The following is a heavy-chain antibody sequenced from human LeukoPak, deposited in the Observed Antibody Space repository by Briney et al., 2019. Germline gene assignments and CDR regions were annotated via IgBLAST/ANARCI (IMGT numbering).Heavy chain of an antibody. CDR1: GFTFSSYG. V-gene: IGHV3-30*02. CDR3: ARAKYLYDFWSGYPYYFDY. D-gene: IGHD3-3*01. J-gene: IGHJ4*02. Sequence: GGSLRLSCAASGFTFSSYGMHWVCQAQGKGLGWVAFIRFDGSNKYYADSVKGRFAISRDNSKNTLYLQMNSLRAEDTAVYYCARAKYLYDFWSGYPYYFDYWGQGTLVTVSS. CDR2: IRFDGSNK.